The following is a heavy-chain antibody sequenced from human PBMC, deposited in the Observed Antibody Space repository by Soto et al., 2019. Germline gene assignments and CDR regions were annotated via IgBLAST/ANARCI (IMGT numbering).Heavy chain of an antibody. D-gene: IGHD2-15*01. Sequence: QVQLQESGPGLVKPSQTLSLTCTVSGGSISSGRYYWNWIRQHPGKGLEWIGYIHYSGSTYYNPSRKRRVTPPADTSKNQFPLKLSSVTAADTAVYYGARLGCSGGSCGYFDLWGRGTLVTVSS. CDR2: IHYSGST. V-gene: IGHV4-31*03. CDR3: ARLGCSGGSCGYFDL. J-gene: IGHJ2*01. CDR1: GGSISSGRYY.